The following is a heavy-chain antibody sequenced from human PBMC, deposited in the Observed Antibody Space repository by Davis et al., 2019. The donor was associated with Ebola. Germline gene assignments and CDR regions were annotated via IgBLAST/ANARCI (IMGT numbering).Heavy chain of an antibody. D-gene: IGHD2-2*01. V-gene: IGHV1-18*01. CDR3: ASTYCSSTSCYFPRGYGMDV. J-gene: IGHJ6*02. Sequence: ASVLVSCKASAYTFTSYGISWVRHAPGQGLEWLRWISAYNGNTNYAQKLKGRVTMTTDTSTSTAYMELRSLRSDDTAVYYCASTYCSSTSCYFPRGYGMDVWGQGTTVTVSS. CDR2: ISAYNGNT. CDR1: AYTFTSYG.